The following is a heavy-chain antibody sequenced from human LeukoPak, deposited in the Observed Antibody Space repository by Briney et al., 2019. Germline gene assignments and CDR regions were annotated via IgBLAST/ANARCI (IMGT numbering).Heavy chain of an antibody. D-gene: IGHD3-3*01. V-gene: IGHV4-38-2*01. J-gene: IGHJ3*02. CDR2: IYHSGST. Sequence: PSETLSLTCAVSGYSISSGYYWGWIRQPPGKGLEWIGSIYHSGSTYYNPSLKSRVTISVDTSKNHFSLKLSSVTAADTAVYYWARGRVFWSGYQHAFDIWGQGTMVTVSS. CDR1: GYSISSGYY. CDR3: ARGRVFWSGYQHAFDI.